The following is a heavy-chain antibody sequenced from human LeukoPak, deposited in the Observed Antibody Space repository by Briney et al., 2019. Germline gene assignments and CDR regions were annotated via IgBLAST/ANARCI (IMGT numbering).Heavy chain of an antibody. Sequence: GGSLRLSCAASGFTFNSCAMSWVRQAPGRGLEWVSVISGSGDSTYYADSVKGRFTISRDNSKNTLYVQMSSLRAEDTATYYCATGDGSGTNYFYYYGMDVWGQGTRVTVSS. V-gene: IGHV3-23*01. CDR2: ISGSGDST. CDR1: GFTFNSCA. D-gene: IGHD3-10*01. J-gene: IGHJ6*02. CDR3: ATGDGSGTNYFYYYGMDV.